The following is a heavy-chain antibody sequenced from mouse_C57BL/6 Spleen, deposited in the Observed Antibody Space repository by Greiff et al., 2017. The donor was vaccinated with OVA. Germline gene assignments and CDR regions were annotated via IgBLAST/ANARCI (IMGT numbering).Heavy chain of an antibody. D-gene: IGHD1-1*01. CDR1: GYAFSSYW. V-gene: IGHV1-80*01. Sequence: QVQLQQSGAELVKPGASVKISCKASGYAFSSYWMNWVKQRPGKGLEWIGQIYPGDGGTNYNGKFKGKATLTADKSSSTAYMQLSSLTSEDSAVYFCARITTVVATRGHFDYWGQGTTLTVSS. J-gene: IGHJ2*01. CDR2: IYPGDGGT. CDR3: ARITTVVATRGHFDY.